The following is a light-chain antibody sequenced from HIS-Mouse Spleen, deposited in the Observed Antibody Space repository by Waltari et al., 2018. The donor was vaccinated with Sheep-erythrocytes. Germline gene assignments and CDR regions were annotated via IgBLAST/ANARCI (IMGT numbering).Light chain of an antibody. J-gene: IGKJ1*01. CDR1: QSLLHSNGYNY. CDR3: MQALQTPRT. V-gene: IGKV2-28*01. Sequence: DIVMTQSPLSLPVTPGEPASTSSRSSQSLLHSNGYNYLDWYLQKPGQSPQLLIYLGSNRASGVPDRFSGSGSGTDFTLKISRVEAEDVGVYYCMQALQTPRTFGQGTKVEIK. CDR2: LGS.